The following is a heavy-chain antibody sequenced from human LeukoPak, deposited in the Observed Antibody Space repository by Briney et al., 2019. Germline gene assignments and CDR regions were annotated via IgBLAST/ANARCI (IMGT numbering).Heavy chain of an antibody. Sequence: GGSLRLSCAASGFTFNTYAMIWVRQAPGEGLEWVSTISGSGTSTYYADSVKGRFTISRDNSKDTLHLQMNSLRADDTAVYYCAKAIGSAAWGQGTLVTVSS. J-gene: IGHJ5*02. CDR3: AKAIGSAA. D-gene: IGHD2-2*03. CDR1: GFTFNTYA. V-gene: IGHV3-23*01. CDR2: ISGSGTST.